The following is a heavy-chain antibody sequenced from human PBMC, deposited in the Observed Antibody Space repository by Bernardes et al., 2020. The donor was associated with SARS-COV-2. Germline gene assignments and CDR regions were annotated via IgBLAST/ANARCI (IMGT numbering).Heavy chain of an antibody. CDR1: GFTFSSYA. CDR3: AKFLAGSSPHRTGATTYFDY. J-gene: IGHJ4*02. Sequence: GSLRLSCAASGFTFSSYAMSWVRQAPGKGLEWVSSISGSVGTTFYADSVKGRFTISRDNSKNTVYLQMNSLRAEDTAVYYCAKFLAGSSPHRTGATTYFDYWGQGTLVTVSS. CDR2: ISGSVGTT. V-gene: IGHV3-23*01. D-gene: IGHD1-26*01.